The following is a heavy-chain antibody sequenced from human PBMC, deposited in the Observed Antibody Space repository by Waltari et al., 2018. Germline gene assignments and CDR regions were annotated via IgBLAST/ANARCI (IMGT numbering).Heavy chain of an antibody. Sequence: QLQLQESGSGLVKPSPTLSLTCAVSGGSISSGGYSWSWIRQPPGKGLGWNGYIYHSGTTYYNPSLKSRVTISVDSSKNQFSLKLSAGTAADTAVYYCARGCSGGSCYFAFDIWGQGTMVTVSS. J-gene: IGHJ3*02. CDR2: IYHSGTT. CDR1: GGSISSGGYS. CDR3: ARGCSGGSCYFAFDI. V-gene: IGHV4-30-2*01. D-gene: IGHD2-15*01.